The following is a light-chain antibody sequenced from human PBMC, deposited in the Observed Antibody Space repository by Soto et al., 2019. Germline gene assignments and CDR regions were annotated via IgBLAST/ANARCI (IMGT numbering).Light chain of an antibody. CDR2: AVS. J-gene: IGLJ3*02. V-gene: IGLV2-14*01. Sequence: QSALTQPASVSGSPGQSITISCTGTSSDVGGYNYVSWYQQHPGKAPKLMVFAVSNRPSGVSNRFSGFKSGNTASLTISGLQTEDEADYYCSSYTRSATWVFGGGTKLTVL. CDR3: SSYTRSATWV. CDR1: SSDVGGYNY.